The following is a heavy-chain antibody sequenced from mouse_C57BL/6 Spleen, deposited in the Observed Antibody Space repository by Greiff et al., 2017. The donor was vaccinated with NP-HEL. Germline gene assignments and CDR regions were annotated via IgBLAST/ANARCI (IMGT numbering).Heavy chain of an antibody. J-gene: IGHJ4*01. CDR3: AREATTVVAPYYAMDY. Sequence: EVKVVESEGGLVQPGSSMKLSCTASGFTFSDYYMAWVRQVPEKGLEWVANINYDGSSTYYLDSLKSRFIISRDNAKNILYLQMSSLKSEDTATYYCAREATTVVAPYYAMDYWGQGTSVTVSS. D-gene: IGHD1-1*01. CDR1: GFTFSDYY. V-gene: IGHV5-16*01. CDR2: INYDGSST.